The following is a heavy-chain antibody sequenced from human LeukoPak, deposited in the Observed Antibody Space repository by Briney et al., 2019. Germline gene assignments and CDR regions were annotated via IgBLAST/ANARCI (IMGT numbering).Heavy chain of an antibody. J-gene: IGHJ6*03. Sequence: GASVKVSCKASGYTFTGYYMHWVRQAPGQGLEWMGWINPNSGGTNYAQKFQGRVTMTRDTSISTAYMELSRLRSDDTAVYYCARDGLLWFGEFDYYYYYMDVWGKGTTVTISS. CDR1: GYTFTGYY. CDR3: ARDGLLWFGEFDYYYYYMDV. V-gene: IGHV1-2*02. D-gene: IGHD3-10*01. CDR2: INPNSGGT.